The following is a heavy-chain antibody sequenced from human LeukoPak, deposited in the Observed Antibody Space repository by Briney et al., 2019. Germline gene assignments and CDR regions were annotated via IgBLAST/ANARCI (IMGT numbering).Heavy chain of an antibody. D-gene: IGHD6-13*01. CDR1: GGSFSGYY. CDR3: ARGIAAAGSATNWFDP. J-gene: IGHJ5*02. Sequence: SETLSLTCAVYGGSFSGYYWSWIRQPPGKGLEWIGEINHSGSTNYNPSLKSRVTISVDTSKNQFSLKLSSVTAADTAVYYCARGIAAAGSATNWFDPWGQGTLVTVSS. CDR2: INHSGST. V-gene: IGHV4-34*01.